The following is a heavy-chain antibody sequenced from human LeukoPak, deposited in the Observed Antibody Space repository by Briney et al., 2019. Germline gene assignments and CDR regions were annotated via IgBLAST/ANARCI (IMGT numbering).Heavy chain of an antibody. V-gene: IGHV4-39*01. CDR3: ARQVLVPAADAFDI. J-gene: IGHJ3*02. D-gene: IGHD2-2*01. CDR1: GGSISSSSYY. CDR2: IYYSGST. Sequence: SETLSLTCTVSGGSISSSSYYWGWIRQPPGKGLEWIGSIYYSGSTYYNPSLKRRVTISVDTSKNQFSLKLSSVTATDTAVFYCARQVLVPAADAFDIWGQGTMVTVSS.